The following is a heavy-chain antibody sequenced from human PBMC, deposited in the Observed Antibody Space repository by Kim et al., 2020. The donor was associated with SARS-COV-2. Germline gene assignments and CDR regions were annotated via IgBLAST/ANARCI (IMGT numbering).Heavy chain of an antibody. J-gene: IGHJ6*02. CDR2: ISSSGSTI. CDR3: ARDVPEGSGSTYYYYGMDV. V-gene: IGHV3-11*01. CDR1: GFTFSDYY. Sequence: GGSLRLSCAASGFTFSDYYMSWIRQAPGKGLEWVSYISSSGSTIYYADSVKGRFTISRDNAKNSLYLQMNSLRAEDTAVYYCARDVPEGSGSTYYYYGMDVWGQGTTVTVSS. D-gene: IGHD3-10*01.